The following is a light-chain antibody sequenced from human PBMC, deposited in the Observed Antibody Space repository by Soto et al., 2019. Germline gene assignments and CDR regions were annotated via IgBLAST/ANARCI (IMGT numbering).Light chain of an antibody. V-gene: IGLV2-14*03. CDR3: SSYTNNNILI. CDR2: DVS. Sequence: QSALTQPASVSGSPGQSITISCTGTSRDVGGYKYVSWYQQHVGKAPKVILYDVSNRPSGVSNRFSGSKSGNTASLTISGLQADDEADYYCSSYTNNNILIFGGGTKLTVL. J-gene: IGLJ2*01. CDR1: SRDVGGYKY.